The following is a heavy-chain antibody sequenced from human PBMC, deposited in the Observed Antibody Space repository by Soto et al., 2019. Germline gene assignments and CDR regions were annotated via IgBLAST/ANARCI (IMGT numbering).Heavy chain of an antibody. CDR1: GFTFGNAW. Sequence: GGSLILSCAASGFTFGNAWMNWVRQAPGKGLEWVGRIKSKTDGGTTDYAAPVKGRFTISRDDSKNTLYLQMNSLKTEDTAVYYCTTVVPSPYYYYYGMDVWGQGTTVTVSS. J-gene: IGHJ6*02. D-gene: IGHD2-2*01. V-gene: IGHV3-15*07. CDR3: TTVVPSPYYYYYGMDV. CDR2: IKSKTDGGTT.